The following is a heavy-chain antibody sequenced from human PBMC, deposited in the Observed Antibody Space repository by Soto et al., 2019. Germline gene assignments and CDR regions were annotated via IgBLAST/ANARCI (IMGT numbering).Heavy chain of an antibody. V-gene: IGHV4-39*01. Sequence: PSETLSLTCSVSGGSISSTTYFCGWVRQPPGKGLEWIGSIHFSGTTHYNPSLKSRVTISVDTSNNQFSLKLTSATAADTAVYYCARLTGPPFLFDCWGQGMLVTVSS. J-gene: IGHJ4*02. CDR2: IHFSGTT. CDR3: ARLTGPPFLFDC. CDR1: GGSISSTTYF.